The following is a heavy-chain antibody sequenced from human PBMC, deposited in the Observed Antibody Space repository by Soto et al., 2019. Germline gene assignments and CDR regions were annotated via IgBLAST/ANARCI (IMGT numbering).Heavy chain of an antibody. V-gene: IGHV3-33*01. CDR2: IWYDGSNK. J-gene: IGHJ6*03. D-gene: IGHD1-7*01. Sequence: GGSLRLSCAASGFTFSSYGMHWVRQAPGKGLEWVAVIWYDGSNKYYADSVKGRFTISRDNSKNTLYLQMNSLRAEDTAVYYCARDGVGGTTALYYYYYYMDVWGKGTTVTVSS. CDR1: GFTFSSYG. CDR3: ARDGVGGTTALYYYYYYMDV.